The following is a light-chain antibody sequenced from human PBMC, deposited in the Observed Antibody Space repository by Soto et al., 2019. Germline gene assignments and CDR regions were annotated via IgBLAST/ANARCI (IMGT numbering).Light chain of an antibody. CDR3: EPDTRYCA. CDR1: QSISNW. V-gene: IGKV1-5*01. J-gene: IGKJ1*01. Sequence: DIQMTQSPSTLSASVGDRVTITCRASQSISNWLAWYQQKPGKAPKLLIYDASSWEGGVPSRYSGSGYGTEFALSVSSLQPDDFEAYYCEPDTRYCAFGQGTKVYIK. CDR2: DAS.